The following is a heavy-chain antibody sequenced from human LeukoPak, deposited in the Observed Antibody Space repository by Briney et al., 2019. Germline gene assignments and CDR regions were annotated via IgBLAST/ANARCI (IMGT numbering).Heavy chain of an antibody. CDR2: INHSGST. Sequence: SETLSLTCAVYGGSFSGYYWSWIRQPPGKGLEWIGEINHSGSTNYNPSLKSRVTISVDTSKNQFSLKLSSVTAADTAVYYCARVGLLLYSSSWYRNQYYFDYWGQGTLVTVSS. CDR1: GGSFSGYY. D-gene: IGHD6-13*01. CDR3: ARVGLLLYSSSWYRNQYYFDY. V-gene: IGHV4-34*01. J-gene: IGHJ4*02.